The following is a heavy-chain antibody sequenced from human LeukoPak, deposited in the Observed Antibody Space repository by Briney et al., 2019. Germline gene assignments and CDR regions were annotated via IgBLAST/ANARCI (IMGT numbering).Heavy chain of an antibody. J-gene: IGHJ5*02. CDR3: ATDGAGFDT. CDR1: GLTFSDYY. V-gene: IGHV3-11*01. Sequence: GGSLRLSCAASGLTFSDYYMSWVRQAPGKGLEWLSYINIGGTNTHYADSVKGRFTISRDNAKKSLYLEMTNLRAEDTAVYYCATDGAGFDTWGQGVLVTVSS. CDR2: INIGGTNT.